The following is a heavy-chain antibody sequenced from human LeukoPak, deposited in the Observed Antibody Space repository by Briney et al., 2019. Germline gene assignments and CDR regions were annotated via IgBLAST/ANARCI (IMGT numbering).Heavy chain of an antibody. CDR3: ARGIMGGLAFDY. CDR1: GFTVSSKY. V-gene: IGHV3-53*01. D-gene: IGHD1-26*01. CDR2: IYSGGST. J-gene: IGHJ4*02. Sequence: GGSLRLSCAASGFTVSSKYMSWVRQAPGKGLEWVSVIYSGGSTYYADSVKGRFTISRDNSKNTLYLQMNSLRVEDTAVYYCARGIMGGLAFDYWGQGTLVTVSS.